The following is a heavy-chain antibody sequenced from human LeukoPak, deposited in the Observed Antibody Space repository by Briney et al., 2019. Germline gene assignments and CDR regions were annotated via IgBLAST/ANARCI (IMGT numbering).Heavy chain of an antibody. V-gene: IGHV3-72*01. D-gene: IGHD1-26*01. CDR3: AKISMGATETSDS. Sequence: GGSLRLSCAASGFTFSDHYMDWVRQAPGKGLEWVGRSRNKANSYTTEYAASVKGRFTISRDDSKNSLYLQMNSLKTEDTAVYYCAKISMGATETSDSWGQGTLVTVSS. CDR1: GFTFSDHY. J-gene: IGHJ5*01. CDR2: SRNKANSYTT.